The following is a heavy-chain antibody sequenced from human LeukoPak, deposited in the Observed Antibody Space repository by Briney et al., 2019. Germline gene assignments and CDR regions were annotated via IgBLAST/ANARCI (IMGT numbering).Heavy chain of an antibody. Sequence: PGGSLRLSCAASGFTFSSYWMNWVRQAPGKGLEWVSYISSSGSTIYYADSVKGRFTISRDNAKKSLYLQMNSLRAEDTAVYYCARARLTDYVWGRRTFDIWGQGTMVTISS. CDR3: ARARLTDYVWGRRTFDI. V-gene: IGHV3-48*01. D-gene: IGHD3-16*01. CDR2: ISSSGSTI. J-gene: IGHJ3*02. CDR1: GFTFSSYW.